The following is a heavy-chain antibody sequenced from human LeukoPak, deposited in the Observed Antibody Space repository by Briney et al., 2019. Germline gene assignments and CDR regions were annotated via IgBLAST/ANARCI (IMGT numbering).Heavy chain of an antibody. CDR3: ARAGDYDILTGPSYNWLDP. V-gene: IGHV4-4*07. CDR2: IYTSGST. Sequence: SETLSLTCTVSGGSISSYYWSWIRQPAGKGLEWIGRIYTSGSTNYNPSLKSRVTMSVDTSKNQFSLKLSSVTAADTAVYYCARAGDYDILTGPSYNWLDPWGQGTLVTVSS. CDR1: GGSISSYY. D-gene: IGHD3-9*01. J-gene: IGHJ5*02.